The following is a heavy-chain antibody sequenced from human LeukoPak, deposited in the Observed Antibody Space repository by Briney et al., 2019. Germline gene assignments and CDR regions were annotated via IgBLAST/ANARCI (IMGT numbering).Heavy chain of an antibody. CDR2: INPNSGGT. CDR1: GYTFTGYY. J-gene: IGHJ4*02. V-gene: IGHV1-2*02. CDR3: ARHRMDILTGYYTHYFDY. D-gene: IGHD3-9*01. Sequence: ASVKVSCKASGYTFTGYYMHWVRQAPGQGLEWMGWINPNSGGTNYAQKFQGRVTMTRDTSISTAYMELSRLRSDDTAVYYCARHRMDILTGYYTHYFDYWGQGTLVTVSS.